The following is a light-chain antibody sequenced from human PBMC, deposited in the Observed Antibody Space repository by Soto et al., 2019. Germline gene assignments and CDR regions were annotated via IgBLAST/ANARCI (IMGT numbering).Light chain of an antibody. Sequence: DIQMTQSPSTLSASVGDRVTITCRASHTISSWLAWYQQKAGKAPKVLIYKASRLESGVPSRFSGSGSGTEFTLTISSLQPDDFGTYYCQQYDSYPRTFGQGTRVEI. CDR1: HTISSW. J-gene: IGKJ1*01. CDR2: KAS. CDR3: QQYDSYPRT. V-gene: IGKV1-5*03.